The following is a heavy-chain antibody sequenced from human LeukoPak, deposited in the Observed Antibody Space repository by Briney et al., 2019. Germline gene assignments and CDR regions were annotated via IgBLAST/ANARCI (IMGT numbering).Heavy chain of an antibody. J-gene: IGHJ5*02. CDR2: IHYNEST. V-gene: IGHV4-39*02. D-gene: IGHD2-15*01. CDR3: VQHCPYPPWNWLNP. CDR1: GGSIDSRIYF. Sequence: KPSETLSLTCSVSGGSIDSRIYFWGWIRQFPGKGLEWIGNIHYNESTYYNPSLQNRVTMSVDTSNNRFSLSLTSVTAADTAIYYCVQHCPYPPWNWLNPWGQGTLVTVSS.